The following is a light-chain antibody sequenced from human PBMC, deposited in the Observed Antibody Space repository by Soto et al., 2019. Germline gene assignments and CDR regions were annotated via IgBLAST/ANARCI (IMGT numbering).Light chain of an antibody. V-gene: IGLV1-40*01. CDR1: SSNIGAGYD. CDR3: QSYDSSLRGSNV. CDR2: GNN. J-gene: IGLJ1*01. Sequence: HSVLTQPPSVSGAPGQRVTISCTGTSSNIGAGYDVYWYQQLPGTAPKLLISGNNNRPSGVPDRFSGSRSGTAASLAITGLQAEDEADYYCQSYDSSLRGSNVFGTGTKLTVL.